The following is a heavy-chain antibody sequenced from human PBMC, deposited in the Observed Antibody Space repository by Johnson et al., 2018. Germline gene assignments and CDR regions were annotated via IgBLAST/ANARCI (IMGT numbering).Heavy chain of an antibody. V-gene: IGHV3-21*06. CDR3: ARGGQHPLTRYYYNGMDV. CDR2: IRGNSSDM. CDR1: GFPFGAYG. Sequence: VQLVESGGGLVKPGGSLGLSCAAFGFPFGAYGMTWIRQAPGKGLEWVSSIRGNSSDMHYADSVKGRFTISSDNAKNSLYLQMNSLRVEDTAVYYCARGGQHPLTRYYYNGMDVWGQGTTVTVSS. J-gene: IGHJ6*02. D-gene: IGHD1-14*01.